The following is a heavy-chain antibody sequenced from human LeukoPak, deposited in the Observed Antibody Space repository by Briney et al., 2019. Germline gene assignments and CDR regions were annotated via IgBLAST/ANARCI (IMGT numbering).Heavy chain of an antibody. V-gene: IGHV5-51*01. D-gene: IGHD3-22*01. J-gene: IGHJ4*02. CDR1: GYSFTSYW. CDR2: IYPGDSDT. Sequence: GESLKISCKGSGYSFTSYWIGWVRQMPGKGLEWMGIIYPGDSDTRYSPSFQGQVTISADKSISTAYLQWSSLKASDTAMYYCARRQHYYDSSGYYSRCYFDYWGQGTLVTVSS. CDR3: ARRQHYYDSSGYYSRCYFDY.